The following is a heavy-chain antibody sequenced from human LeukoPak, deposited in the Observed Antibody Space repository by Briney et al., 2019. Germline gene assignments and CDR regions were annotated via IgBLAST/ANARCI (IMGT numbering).Heavy chain of an antibody. J-gene: IGHJ4*02. CDR2: ISNSGYNT. V-gene: IGHV3-23*01. CDR3: ARHDGSSFIYYVDH. Sequence: GGSLTLTCAASGYCVSSRAMSWVRQAPGKGLEWISTISNSGYNTWYADSVKGRFTISRDNSQNTLYLQMSSLRAEDTALYYCARHDGSSFIYYVDHWGQGALVTVSS. CDR1: GYCVSSRA. D-gene: IGHD1-26*01.